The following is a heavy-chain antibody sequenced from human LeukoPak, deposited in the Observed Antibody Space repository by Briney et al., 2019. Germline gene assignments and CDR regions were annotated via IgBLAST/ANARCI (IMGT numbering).Heavy chain of an antibody. V-gene: IGHV4-59*01. Sequence: SETLSLTCTVSGGSISSYYWSWIRQPPGKGLGWIGYIFSSGSTNYNPSLKSRVTISVDTSKNQFSLKLTSVTAADTAVYYCARGEYGVNSGFWGLFDHWGQGTLVTVSS. D-gene: IGHD4-23*01. CDR2: IFSSGST. J-gene: IGHJ4*02. CDR1: GGSISSYY. CDR3: ARGEYGVNSGFWGLFDH.